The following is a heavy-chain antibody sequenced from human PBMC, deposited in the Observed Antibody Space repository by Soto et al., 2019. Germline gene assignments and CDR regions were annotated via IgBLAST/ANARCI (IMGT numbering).Heavy chain of an antibody. Sequence: GGSLRLSCAASGFTFSSYWMSWVRQAPGKGLEWVANIKQDGSEKYYVDSVKGRFTISRDNAKNSLYLQMNSLRAEDTAVYYCARDIYDFWSGYRVSAYFDYWGQGTLVTVSS. J-gene: IGHJ4*02. CDR2: IKQDGSEK. CDR3: ARDIYDFWSGYRVSAYFDY. D-gene: IGHD3-3*01. CDR1: GFTFSSYW. V-gene: IGHV3-7*01.